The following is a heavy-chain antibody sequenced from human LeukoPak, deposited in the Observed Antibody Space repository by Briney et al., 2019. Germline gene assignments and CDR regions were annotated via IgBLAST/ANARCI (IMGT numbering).Heavy chain of an antibody. CDR2: IWYDGSNK. Sequence: GGSLRLSCAASGFTFSSYGMHWVRQAPGKGLEWVAVIWYDGSNKYYADSVKGRFTISRDSSKNTLYLQMNSLRAEDTGVYYCARDRQLHYFDYWGQGTLVTVSS. J-gene: IGHJ4*02. CDR1: GFTFSSYG. V-gene: IGHV3-33*01. CDR3: ARDRQLHYFDY. D-gene: IGHD2-2*01.